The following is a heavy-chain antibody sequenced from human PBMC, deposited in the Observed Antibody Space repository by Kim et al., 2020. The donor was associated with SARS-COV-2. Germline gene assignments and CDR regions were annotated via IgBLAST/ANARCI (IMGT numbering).Heavy chain of an antibody. D-gene: IGHD3-10*01. CDR2: INHSGST. CDR3: ARAGIYYGSGSYVDY. V-gene: IGHV4-34*01. J-gene: IGHJ4*02. Sequence: SETLSLTCAVYGGSFSGYYWSWIRQPPGKGLEWIGEINHSGSTNYNPSLKSRVTISVDTSKNQFSLKLSSVTAADTAVYYCARAGIYYGSGSYVDYWGQGTLVTVSS. CDR1: GGSFSGYY.